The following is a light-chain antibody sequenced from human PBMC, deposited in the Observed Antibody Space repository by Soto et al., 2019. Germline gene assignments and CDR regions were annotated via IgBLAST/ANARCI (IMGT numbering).Light chain of an antibody. V-gene: IGKV3-11*01. CDR3: QQRSNWPPHT. J-gene: IGKJ2*01. CDR2: DAS. CDR1: QSVSSY. Sequence: EIVLTQSPATLYLSPGERATLSCRASQSVSSYLAWYQQQPGQAPRLLIYDASNRATGIPARFSGNGSGTDFTLTISSLEPEDFAVYYCQQRSNWPPHTVGQGTKLEIK.